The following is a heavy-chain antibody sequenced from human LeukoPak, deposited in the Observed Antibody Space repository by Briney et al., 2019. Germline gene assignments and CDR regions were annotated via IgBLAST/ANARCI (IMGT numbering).Heavy chain of an antibody. CDR2: IKHSGST. V-gene: IGHV4-34*01. Sequence: ASETLSLTCAVYGGSFSGYYWSWLRQPTGKGLEWLGEIKHSGSTNYNPSLKSRVTISVDTSKNHFSLKLSSVTAADTAVYYCARGRDVDILATIDLAFYWGQGTLVTVSS. CDR3: ARGRDVDILATIDLAFY. D-gene: IGHD5-12*01. J-gene: IGHJ4*02. CDR1: GGSFSGYY.